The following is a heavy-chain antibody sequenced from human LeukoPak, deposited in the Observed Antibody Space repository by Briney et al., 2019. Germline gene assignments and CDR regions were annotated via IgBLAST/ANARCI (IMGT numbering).Heavy chain of an antibody. CDR2: INHSGST. V-gene: IGHV4-39*07. D-gene: IGHD4-17*01. CDR1: GGSISSSSYY. Sequence: PSETLSLTCTVSGGSISSSSYYWSWIRQPPGKGLEWIGEINHSGSTNYNPSLKSRVTISVDTSKNQFSLKLSSVTAADTAVYYCARGGGRYRTTVTSDYWGQGTLVTVSS. J-gene: IGHJ4*02. CDR3: ARGGGRYRTTVTSDY.